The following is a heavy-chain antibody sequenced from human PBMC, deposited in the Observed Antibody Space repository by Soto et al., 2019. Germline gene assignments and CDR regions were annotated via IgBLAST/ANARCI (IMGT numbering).Heavy chain of an antibody. D-gene: IGHD3-16*01. CDR1: GFTFSSYS. Sequence: GGSLRLSCAASGFTFSSYSMNWVRQAPGKGLEWVSSISSSSSYIYYADSVKGRFTISRDNAKNSLYLQMNSLRAEDTAVYYCARAIGDHYYYYYMDVWGKGTTVTVSS. CDR3: ARAIGDHYYYYYMDV. J-gene: IGHJ6*03. V-gene: IGHV3-21*01. CDR2: ISSSSSYI.